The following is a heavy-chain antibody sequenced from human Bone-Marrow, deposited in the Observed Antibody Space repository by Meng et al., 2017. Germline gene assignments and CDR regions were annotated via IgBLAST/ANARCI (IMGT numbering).Heavy chain of an antibody. CDR3: ARWGNIVVVPAATPFSDFWSGYYINPTYYGMDV. V-gene: IGHV3-53*01. CDR2: IYSGGST. D-gene: IGHD2-2*02. Sequence: GGSLRLSCAASGFTVSSNYMSWVRQAPGKGLEWVSVIYSGGSTYYADSVKGRFTISRDNSKNTLYLQMNSLRAEDTAVYYCARWGNIVVVPAATPFSDFWSGYYINPTYYGMDVWGQGTTVTVSS. J-gene: IGHJ6*02. CDR1: GFTVSSNY.